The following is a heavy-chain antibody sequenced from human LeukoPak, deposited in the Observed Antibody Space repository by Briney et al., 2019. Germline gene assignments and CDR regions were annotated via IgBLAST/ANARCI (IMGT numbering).Heavy chain of an antibody. CDR3: ARNVSAGYFDY. Sequence: PSETLSLTCSVSGGSFTGTTYYWAWLRQPPGKGLEWIGSVYYSGSTSYSPSLKSRVTISVDTSKKQFSLRLSSVSAADTAVYYCARNVSAGYFDYWGQGTLVTVSS. CDR2: VYYSGST. J-gene: IGHJ4*02. V-gene: IGHV4-39*01. D-gene: IGHD2-8*01. CDR1: GGSFTGTTYY.